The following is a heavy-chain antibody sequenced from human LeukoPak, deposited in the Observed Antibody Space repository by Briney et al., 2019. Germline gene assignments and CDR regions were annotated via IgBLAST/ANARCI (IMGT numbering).Heavy chain of an antibody. V-gene: IGHV3-21*01. CDR3: ASGVVVIAPGAFDI. CDR2: ISSSSSYI. CDR1: GFTFSSYS. D-gene: IGHD2-21*01. Sequence: GGSLRLSCAASGFTFSSYSMNLVRQAPGKGLEWVSSISSSSSYIYYADSVKGRFTISRDNAKNSLYLQMNSLRAEDTAVYYCASGVVVIAPGAFDIWGQGTMVTVSS. J-gene: IGHJ3*02.